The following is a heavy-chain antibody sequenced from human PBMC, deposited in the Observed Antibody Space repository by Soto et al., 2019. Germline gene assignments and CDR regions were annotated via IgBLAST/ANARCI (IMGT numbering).Heavy chain of an antibody. CDR3: ARDSLYGSGSYAYYGMDV. J-gene: IGHJ6*02. CDR1: GGTFSSYA. CDR2: IIPIFGTA. V-gene: IGHV1-69*13. Sequence: SVKVSCKASGGTFSSYAISWVRQAPGQGLEWMGGIIPIFGTANYAQKFQGRVTITADESTSTAYMELSSLRSEDTAVYYCARDSLYGSGSYAYYGMDVWGQGTTVTVSS. D-gene: IGHD3-10*01.